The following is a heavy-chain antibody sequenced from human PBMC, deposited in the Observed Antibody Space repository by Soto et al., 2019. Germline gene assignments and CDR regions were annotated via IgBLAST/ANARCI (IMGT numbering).Heavy chain of an antibody. D-gene: IGHD3-16*01. J-gene: IGHJ4*02. Sequence: GGSLRLSCAASGFTFSFYAMHWVRQAPGKGLEWVAVISYNGRNKHYVDSVKGRSTISRDNSQDTLYLQMDSLRPDDTAVYYCARQAKIGDRSQFYFDSWGQGTLVTV. CDR1: GFTFSFYA. CDR2: ISYNGRNK. V-gene: IGHV3-30*04. CDR3: ARQAKIGDRSQFYFDS.